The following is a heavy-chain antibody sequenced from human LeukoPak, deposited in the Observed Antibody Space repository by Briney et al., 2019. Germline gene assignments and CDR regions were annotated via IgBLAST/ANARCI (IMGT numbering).Heavy chain of an antibody. Sequence: EGSLRLSCAASGFTFSSYGMHSVRQAPGRGLEWVAVISYDGSNKYYVDSVKGRFTISRDNSKNTLYLQMNSLRVEDTAVYYCAKDRGSSSWYVDYWGQGTLVTVSS. CDR1: GFTFSSYG. D-gene: IGHD6-13*01. V-gene: IGHV3-30*18. J-gene: IGHJ4*02. CDR2: ISYDGSNK. CDR3: AKDRGSSSWYVDY.